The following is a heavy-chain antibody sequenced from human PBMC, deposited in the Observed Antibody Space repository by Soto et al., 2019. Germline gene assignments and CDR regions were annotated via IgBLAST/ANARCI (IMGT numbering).Heavy chain of an antibody. CDR2: IYPGDFDT. CDR1: VYSLTTYG. CDR3: ARDSWTFVEPYHVDY. D-gene: IGHD3-3*02. J-gene: IGHJ4*02. Sequence: XESLKISLNGCVYSLTTYGIVWVRQMPGKGLEWMGIIYPGDFDTRYSPSFQGQVTISADNSISNAYLQWSSLKASDTAMYYCARDSWTFVEPYHVDYWGQGTLVTVSS. V-gene: IGHV5-51*01.